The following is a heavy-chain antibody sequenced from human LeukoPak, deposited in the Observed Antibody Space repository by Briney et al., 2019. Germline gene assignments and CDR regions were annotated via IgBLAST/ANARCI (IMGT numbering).Heavy chain of an antibody. CDR3: AREGFGENYMDV. V-gene: IGHV3-53*01. J-gene: IGHJ6*03. Sequence: GGSLRLSCAASGFTFSDYYMSWIRQAPGKGLEWVSVIYGGGSTYYADSVKGRFTISRDNSKNTLYLQMNSLRAEDTAVYYCAREGFGENYMDVWGKGTTVTVSS. CDR2: IYGGGST. D-gene: IGHD3-10*01. CDR1: GFTFSDYY.